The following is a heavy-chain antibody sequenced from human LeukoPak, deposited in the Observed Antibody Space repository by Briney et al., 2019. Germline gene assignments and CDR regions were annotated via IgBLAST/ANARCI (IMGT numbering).Heavy chain of an antibody. J-gene: IGHJ5*01. CDR2: INGRGGST. CDR3: AKDRHAPGRYCSSTTCFPFDS. CDR1: GFTFNSYA. Sequence: GGSLRLSCAASGFTFNSYAMSWVRQAPGKGLEWVSTINGRGGSTYYADSVKGRFTISRDNSKSTLYLQMNSLRAEDTAVYYCAKDRHAPGRYCSSTTCFPFDSWGQGTLVTVSS. D-gene: IGHD2-2*01. V-gene: IGHV3-23*01.